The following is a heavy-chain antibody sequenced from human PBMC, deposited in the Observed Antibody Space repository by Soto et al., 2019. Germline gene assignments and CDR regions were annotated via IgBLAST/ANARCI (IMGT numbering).Heavy chain of an antibody. V-gene: IGHV4-39*01. J-gene: IGHJ4*02. CDR2: IYYSGRT. Sequence: QLQLQESGPGLVKPSETLSLTCAVSGGSISSSSYYWGWIRQPPGKGLEWIGSIYYSGRTYYSPSFQSRVDISIDTSKNQFSLKLNSVTAADTAVYYGARRTVNIQTFFSGLKTHCFDYWGQGTLVTVSS. CDR1: GGSISSSSYY. D-gene: IGHD6-19*01. CDR3: ARRTVNIQTFFSGLKTHCFDY.